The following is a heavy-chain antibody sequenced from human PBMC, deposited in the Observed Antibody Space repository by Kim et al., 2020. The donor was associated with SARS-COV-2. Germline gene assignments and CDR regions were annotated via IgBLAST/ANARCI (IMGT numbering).Heavy chain of an antibody. V-gene: IGHV1-2*02. J-gene: IGHJ4*02. Sequence: ASVKVSCKASGYTFTGYYMHWVRQAPGQGLEWMGWINPNSGGTNYAQKFQGRVTMTRDTSISTAYMELSRLRSDDTAVYYCARERTSSGWYYFDYWGQGTLVTVSS. CDR2: INPNSGGT. CDR3: ARERTSSGWYYFDY. CDR1: GYTFTGYY. D-gene: IGHD6-19*01.